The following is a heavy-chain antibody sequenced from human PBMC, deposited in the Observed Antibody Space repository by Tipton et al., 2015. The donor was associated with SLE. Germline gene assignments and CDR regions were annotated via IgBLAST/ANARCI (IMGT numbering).Heavy chain of an antibody. D-gene: IGHD3-3*01. Sequence: TLSLTCAVYGGSFSGYYWSWIRQPAGKGLEWIGRVYISGYTTYSPSPQGRVTTSVDTSKNQFSLKLISVTAADTAAYFCARSLITSFGVVTKALDVWGKGTTVTVSS. CDR3: ARSLITSFGVVTKALDV. CDR2: VYISGYT. CDR1: GGSFSGYY. J-gene: IGHJ6*04. V-gene: IGHV4-59*10.